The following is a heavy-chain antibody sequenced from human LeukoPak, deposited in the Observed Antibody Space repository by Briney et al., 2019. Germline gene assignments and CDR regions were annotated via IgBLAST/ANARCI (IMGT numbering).Heavy chain of an antibody. Sequence: GRSLRLSCAASGFTFSSYAMHWVRQAPGKGLEWVAVISYDGTNEYSADSVKGRFTISRDNSKNTLYLQMNSLRAGDTAIYYCVKELDYYGSTEEYYGGVDAFDFWGQGTMVTVSS. CDR2: ISYDGTNE. J-gene: IGHJ3*01. D-gene: IGHD3-22*01. CDR3: VKELDYYGSTEEYYGGVDAFDF. V-gene: IGHV3-30*04. CDR1: GFTFSSYA.